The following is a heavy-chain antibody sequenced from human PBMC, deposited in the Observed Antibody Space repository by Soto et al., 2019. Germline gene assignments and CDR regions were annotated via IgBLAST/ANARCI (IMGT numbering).Heavy chain of an antibody. V-gene: IGHV4-31*03. CDR3: ARDLFATVETGYYYYYGMDV. CDR1: GGSISSGGYY. D-gene: IGHD4-4*01. CDR2: IYYSGST. J-gene: IGHJ6*02. Sequence: SETLSLTCTVSGGSISSGGYYWSWIRQHPGKGLEWIGYIYYSGSTYYNPSLKSRVTISVDTSKNQFSLKLSSVTAADTAVYYCARDLFATVETGYYYYYGMDVWGQGTKVTVSS.